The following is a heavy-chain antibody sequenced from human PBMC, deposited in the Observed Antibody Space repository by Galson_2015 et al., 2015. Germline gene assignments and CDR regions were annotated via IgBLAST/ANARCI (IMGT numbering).Heavy chain of an antibody. CDR1: GFTFGDYA. Sequence: SLRLSCASSGFTFGDYAVSWFRRAPGKGLEWVGFIRSKTYDETTHYAASVKGRFTISRDDSKSVAYLQMDSLKIEDTAVYFCTRPQGRWAARPHQYYYYMDVWGNGTTVTVSS. J-gene: IGHJ6*03. CDR2: IRSKTYDETT. D-gene: IGHD6-6*01. V-gene: IGHV3-49*03. CDR3: TRPQGRWAARPHQYYYYMDV.